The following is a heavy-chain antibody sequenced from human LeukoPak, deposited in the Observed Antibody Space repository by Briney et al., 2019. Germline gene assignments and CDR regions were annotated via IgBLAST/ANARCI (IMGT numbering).Heavy chain of an antibody. CDR1: GYTFTSYG. Sequence: ASVKVSCKSSGYTFTSYGISWVRQAPGQGLEWMGWISAYNGNTNYAQKLQGRVTMTRNTSISTAYMELSSLRSEDTAVYYCARSEYLTVTLKDAFDIWGQGTMVTVSS. CDR3: ARSEYLTVTLKDAFDI. D-gene: IGHD4-17*01. J-gene: IGHJ3*02. CDR2: ISAYNGNT. V-gene: IGHV1-18*01.